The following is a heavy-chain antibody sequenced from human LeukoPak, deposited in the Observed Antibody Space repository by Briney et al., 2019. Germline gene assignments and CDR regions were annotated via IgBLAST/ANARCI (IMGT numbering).Heavy chain of an antibody. CDR2: IYPGDSDT. Sequence: GASLQISCXGSGYSFTSYWICCVRQMPGKGLEWMGSIYPGDSDTRYSPSFQGQVTISADKSISTAYLQWSSLKASDTAMYYCARQGAPVTATDYWGQGTLVTVSS. D-gene: IGHD2-21*02. J-gene: IGHJ4*02. CDR1: GYSFTSYW. CDR3: ARQGAPVTATDY. V-gene: IGHV5-51*01.